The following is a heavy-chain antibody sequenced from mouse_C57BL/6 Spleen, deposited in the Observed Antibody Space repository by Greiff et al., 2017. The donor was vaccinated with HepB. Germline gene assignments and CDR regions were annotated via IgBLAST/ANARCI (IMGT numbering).Heavy chain of an antibody. V-gene: IGHV1-76*01. Sequence: VQLQQSGAELVRPGASVKLSCKASGYTFTDYYINWVKQRPGQGLEWIARIDPGSGNTYYNEKFKGKATLTAEKSSSTAYMQLSSLTSADSAVYFGAGGYDGSSHWYFDVWGTGTTVTVSS. CDR2: IDPGSGNT. CDR3: AGGYDGSSHWYFDV. CDR1: GYTFTDYY. J-gene: IGHJ1*03. D-gene: IGHD1-1*01.